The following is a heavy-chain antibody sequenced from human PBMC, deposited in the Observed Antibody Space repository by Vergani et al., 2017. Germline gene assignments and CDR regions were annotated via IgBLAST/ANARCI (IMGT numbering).Heavy chain of an antibody. V-gene: IGHV3-30*03. CDR3: AIVTGTNWFDP. D-gene: IGHD1-1*01. Sequence: QVQLVESGGGVVQPGRSLRLSCAASGFTFSSYGMHWVRQAPGKGLEWVAVISYDGSNKYYADSVKGRFTISRDNSKNTLYLQMNSLRAEDTAVYYCAIVTGTNWFDPWGQGTLVTVSS. CDR2: ISYDGSNK. J-gene: IGHJ5*02. CDR1: GFTFSSYG.